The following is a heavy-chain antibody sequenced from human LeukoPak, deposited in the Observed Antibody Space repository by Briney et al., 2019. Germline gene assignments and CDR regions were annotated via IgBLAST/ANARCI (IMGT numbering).Heavy chain of an antibody. Sequence: GGSLRLSCAASGFTFNNAWMSWVRQAPGQGLEWVSLISGGGGTYYAASVKGRFTISRGSSENSLYLQMNSLRPEDTAAYYCARVVDSTRAFHVWGQGTLVIVSS. J-gene: IGHJ3*01. V-gene: IGHV3-66*01. D-gene: IGHD2-21*01. CDR1: GFTFNNAW. CDR2: ISGGGGT. CDR3: ARVVDSTRAFHV.